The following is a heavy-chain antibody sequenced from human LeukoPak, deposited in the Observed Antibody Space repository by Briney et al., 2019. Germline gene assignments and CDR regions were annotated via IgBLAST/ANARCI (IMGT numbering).Heavy chain of an antibody. V-gene: IGHV4-59*01. D-gene: IGHD6-19*01. J-gene: IGHJ5*01. CDR1: GGSLSSYY. CDR2: IYYIGGT. Sequence: SETLSLTCIVSGGSLSSYYWCWIRQPPGEGLEWIGYIYYIGGTTYNPPPKNRITISVDTSKNQFSLKLSSVSAADPAVYYRAREQSSGSLDSWGQGTLVTVSS. CDR3: AREQSSGSLDS.